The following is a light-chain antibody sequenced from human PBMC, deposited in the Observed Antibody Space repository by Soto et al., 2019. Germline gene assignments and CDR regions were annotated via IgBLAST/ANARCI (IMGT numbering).Light chain of an antibody. CDR3: RQYGYSLGFA. Sequence: EIVLTQSPGTLSLSPGERATLSCRASQSVSSNFLAWYREKPGQAPRLLIYGASSRATGIPDRFSGSGSGTDFTLTISRLEPEDFAVYYCRQYGYSLGFAFGGGTKVEIK. CDR2: GAS. V-gene: IGKV3-20*01. CDR1: QSVSSNF. J-gene: IGKJ4*01.